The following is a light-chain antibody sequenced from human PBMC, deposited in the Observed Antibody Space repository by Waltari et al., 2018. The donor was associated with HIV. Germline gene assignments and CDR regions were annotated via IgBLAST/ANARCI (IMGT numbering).Light chain of an antibody. V-gene: IGKV3-15*01. Sequence: VMTQSPATLSVSPGEGATLSCRASQNIGSNLAWFQQRPGQAPRVIMYTASNRATGIPARFSGGGSGTEFTLTISSLQSEDFAIYYCQQYSNWPLTFGGGTKVEIK. CDR3: QQYSNWPLT. CDR1: QNIGSN. CDR2: TAS. J-gene: IGKJ4*01.